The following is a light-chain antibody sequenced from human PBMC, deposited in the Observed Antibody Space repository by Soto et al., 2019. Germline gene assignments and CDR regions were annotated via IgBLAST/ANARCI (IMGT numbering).Light chain of an antibody. CDR3: QQRSNWLWT. J-gene: IGKJ1*01. Sequence: EIVLTQSPATLSLSPEERATLSCRASQSVSSYLAWYQQKPGQAPRLLIYDASNRATGIPARFSGSGSGTDFTLTISSLEPEDFAVYYCQQRSNWLWTFGQGTKVDIK. CDR2: DAS. V-gene: IGKV3-11*01. CDR1: QSVSSY.